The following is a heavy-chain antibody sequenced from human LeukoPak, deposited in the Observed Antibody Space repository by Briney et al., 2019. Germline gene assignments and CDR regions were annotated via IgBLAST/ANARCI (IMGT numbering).Heavy chain of an antibody. D-gene: IGHD6-19*01. CDR3: ARKRPGSGWHGGWFDP. V-gene: IGHV4-34*01. J-gene: IGHJ5*02. Sequence: PSETLSLTCAVYGGSFSGYYWSWIRQPPGKGLEWIGEINHSGSTNYNPSLKSRVTISVDTSKNQFPLKLSSVTAADTAVYYCARKRPGSGWHGGWFDPWGQGTLVTVYS. CDR1: GGSFSGYY. CDR2: INHSGST.